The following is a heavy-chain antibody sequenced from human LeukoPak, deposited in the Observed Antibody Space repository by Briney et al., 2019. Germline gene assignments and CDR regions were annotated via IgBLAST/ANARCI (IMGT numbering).Heavy chain of an antibody. Sequence: GGSLRLSCAASGFTFSSYSMNWVRQAPGKGLEWVSYISTSSGTIYYADSVKGRFTISRDNAKNSLFLQMSSLRDEDTAVYYCARDSDYEIVDPWGQGTLATVSS. CDR3: ARDSDYEIVDP. J-gene: IGHJ5*02. V-gene: IGHV3-48*02. CDR2: ISTSSGTI. CDR1: GFTFSSYS. D-gene: IGHD5-12*01.